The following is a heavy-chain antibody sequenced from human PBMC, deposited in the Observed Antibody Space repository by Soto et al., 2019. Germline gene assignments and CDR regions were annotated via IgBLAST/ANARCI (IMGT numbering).Heavy chain of an antibody. CDR3: TRDASRDSSARGWFDP. J-gene: IGHJ5*02. V-gene: IGHV3-21*01. Sequence: LRLSCAASGFTFRSFTMNWVRQAPGKGLEWVSTISSNSAYIYYTDALRGRFTISRDNAKNSLHLQMNSLRAEDTAVYYCTRDASRDSSARGWFDPWGQGTLVTVSS. CDR1: GFTFRSFT. CDR2: ISSNSAYI. D-gene: IGHD6-13*01.